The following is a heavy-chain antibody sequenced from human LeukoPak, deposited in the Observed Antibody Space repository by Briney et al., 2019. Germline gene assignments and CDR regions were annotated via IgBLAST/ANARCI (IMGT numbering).Heavy chain of an antibody. CDR3: ARGLPGGFDP. Sequence: ASVKVSCKASGHTFTGYYMHWVRQAPGQGLEWMGRINPNSGGTNYAQKFQGRVTMTRDTYISTVYMELSRLRSDDTAIYYCARGLPGGFDPWGQGTLVTVSS. CDR1: GHTFTGYY. CDR2: INPNSGGT. V-gene: IGHV1-2*02. J-gene: IGHJ5*02. D-gene: IGHD5-12*01.